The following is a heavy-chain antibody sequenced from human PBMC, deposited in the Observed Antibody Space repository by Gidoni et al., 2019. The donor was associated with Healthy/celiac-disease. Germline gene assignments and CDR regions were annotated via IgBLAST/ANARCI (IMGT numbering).Heavy chain of an antibody. CDR2: ISGSGGST. D-gene: IGHD3-22*01. CDR3: AKGGGDSSGYYLPYYYYGMDV. J-gene: IGHJ6*02. V-gene: IGHV3-23*01. CDR1: GFTFSSYA. Sequence: EVQLLESGGGLVQPGGSLRLSCAASGFTFSSYAMSWFRQAPGKGLEWVSAISGSGGSTYYADSVKGRFTISRDNSKNTLYLQMNSLRAEDTAVYYCAKGGGDSSGYYLPYYYYGMDVWGQGTTVTVSS.